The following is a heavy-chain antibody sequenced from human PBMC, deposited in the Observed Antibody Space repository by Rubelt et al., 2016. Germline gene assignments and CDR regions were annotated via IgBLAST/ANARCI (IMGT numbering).Heavy chain of an antibody. CDR2: IYYSGST. CDR3: ARHSRIVATIPRSFDY. J-gene: IGHJ4*02. CDR1: DGSISISGYY. V-gene: IGHV4-39*07. Sequence: QLRLQESGPGLVKPSETLSLTCTVSDGSISISGYYWGWIRQPPGKGLEWIGSIYYSGSTNYSPSFQGRVTISADKSISTAYLQWSSLKASDTAMYYCARHSRIVATIPRSFDYWGQGTLVTVSS. D-gene: IGHD5-12*01.